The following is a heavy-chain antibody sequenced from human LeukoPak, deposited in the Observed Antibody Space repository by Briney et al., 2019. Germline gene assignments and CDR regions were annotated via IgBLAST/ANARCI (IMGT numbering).Heavy chain of an antibody. CDR1: GFTFSSYG. V-gene: IGHV3-30*03. CDR3: AREYSSSRYYYYGMDV. Sequence: PGRSLGLSCAASGFTFSSYGMHWVRQAPGKGLEWVAVISYDGSNKYYADSVKGRFTISRDNSKNTLYLQMNSLRAEDTAVYYCAREYSSSRYYYYGMDVWGQGTTVTVSS. D-gene: IGHD6-6*01. J-gene: IGHJ6*02. CDR2: ISYDGSNK.